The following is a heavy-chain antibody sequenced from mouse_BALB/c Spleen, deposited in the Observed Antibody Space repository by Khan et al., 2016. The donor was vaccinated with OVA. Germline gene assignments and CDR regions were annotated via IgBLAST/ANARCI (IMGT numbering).Heavy chain of an antibody. CDR3: ASRTTGYRINY. Sequence: QVQLKQSGAELARPGASVRLSCTASGYTFTSNSMHWVKQRPGQGLEWIGYINPRSGYTNYNQNFKDKATLTADKSSNTAYLQLSSLTSEDSAVYDCASRTTGYRINYWGQGTTVTVSS. CDR2: INPRSGYT. CDR1: GYTFTSNS. V-gene: IGHV1-4*01. J-gene: IGHJ2*01. D-gene: IGHD2-14*01.